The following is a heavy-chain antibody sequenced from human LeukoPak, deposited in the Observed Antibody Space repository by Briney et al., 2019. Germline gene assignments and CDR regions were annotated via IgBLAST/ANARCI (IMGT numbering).Heavy chain of an antibody. V-gene: IGHV3-23*01. CDR2: ISGSGGST. D-gene: IGHD3-9*01. CDR3: AKDLVSYYDILTGYSAFDY. J-gene: IGHJ4*02. Sequence: GGSLRLSCAASGFTFSSYAMSWVRQAPGKGLEWVSAISGSGGSTYYADSVKGRFTISRDNSKNTLYLQMSSLRAEDTAVYYCAKDLVSYYDILTGYSAFDYWGQGTLVTVSS. CDR1: GFTFSSYA.